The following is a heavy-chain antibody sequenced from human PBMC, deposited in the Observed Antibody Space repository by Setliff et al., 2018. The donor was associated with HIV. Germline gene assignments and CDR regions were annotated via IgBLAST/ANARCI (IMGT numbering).Heavy chain of an antibody. V-gene: IGHV3-9*01. CDR1: GFTFDDYA. Sequence: PGGSLRLSCAASGFTFDDYAMHWVRQAPGKGLEWVSGISWNSGSIGYADSVKGRFTISRDNAKNSLYLQMNSLRAEDTALYYCARGPQQTGWYGGACDVWGQGTMVTVSS. CDR2: ISWNSGSI. CDR3: ARGPQQTGWYGGACDV. D-gene: IGHD6-19*01. J-gene: IGHJ3*01.